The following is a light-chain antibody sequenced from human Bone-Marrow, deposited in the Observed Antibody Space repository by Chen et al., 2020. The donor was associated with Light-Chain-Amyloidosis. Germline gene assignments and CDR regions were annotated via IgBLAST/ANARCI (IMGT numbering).Light chain of an antibody. CDR1: QGIYSH. J-gene: IGKJ4*01. Sequence: DIRLTQSPSVLPASVGDRVTITCRASQGIYSHLAWYQQKPGKAPKLLIYAASTLQRGVPSRVSGAGSGTEFTLTITSLQPEDSATYYCQQLYTYPLTFGGGTKVVFK. CDR2: AAS. CDR3: QQLYTYPLT. V-gene: IGKV1-9*01.